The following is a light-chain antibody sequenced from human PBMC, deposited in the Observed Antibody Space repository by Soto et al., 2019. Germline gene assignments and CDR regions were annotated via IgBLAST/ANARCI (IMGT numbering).Light chain of an antibody. CDR3: QQYGSSPWT. J-gene: IGKJ1*01. V-gene: IGKV3-20*01. CDR2: GAS. CDR1: QSVSGSF. Sequence: EIVLTQSPATLSLSPGERATLSCRASQSVSGSFLAWYQQKPGQAPRLLLYGASSRATGIPGRFSGSGSGTDFTLTISRLEPEDFAVYYCQQYGSSPWTFGQGTKVDIK.